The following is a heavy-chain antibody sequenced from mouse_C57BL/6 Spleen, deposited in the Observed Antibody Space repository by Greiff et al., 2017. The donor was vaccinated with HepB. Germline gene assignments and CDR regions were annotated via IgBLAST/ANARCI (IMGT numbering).Heavy chain of an antibody. V-gene: IGHV3-1*01. CDR2: ISYSGST. D-gene: IGHD2-10*02. J-gene: IGHJ3*01. Sequence: EVQLQQSGPGMVKPSQSLSLTCTVTGYSITSGYDWHWIRHFPGNKLEWMGYISYSGSTNYNPSLKSRISITHDTSKNHFFLKLNSVPTEDTATYYCAREGPYGNVWFAYWGQGTLVTVSA. CDR1: GYSITSGYD. CDR3: AREGPYGNVWFAY.